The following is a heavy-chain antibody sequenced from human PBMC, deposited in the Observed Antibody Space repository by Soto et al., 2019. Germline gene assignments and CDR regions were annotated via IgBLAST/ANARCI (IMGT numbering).Heavy chain of an antibody. Sequence: PGGSLRLSCAASGFTFSSYAMSWVRQAPGKGLEWVSAISGSGGSTYYADSVKGRFTISRDNSKNTLYLQMNSLRAEDTAVYYCAHLRDYYDSSGYYYARTGYYGMDVWGQGTTVTAP. J-gene: IGHJ6*02. V-gene: IGHV3-23*01. CDR1: GFTFSSYA. CDR2: ISGSGGST. CDR3: AHLRDYYDSSGYYYARTGYYGMDV. D-gene: IGHD3-22*01.